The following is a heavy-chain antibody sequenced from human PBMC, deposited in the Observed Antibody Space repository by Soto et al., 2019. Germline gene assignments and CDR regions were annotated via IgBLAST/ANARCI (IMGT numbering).Heavy chain of an antibody. CDR3: AKDKARTGTNYYYYYYMDV. V-gene: IGHV3-9*01. CDR1: GFTFDDYA. J-gene: IGHJ6*03. Sequence: EVQLVESGGGLVQPGRSLRLSCAASGFTFDDYAMHWVRQAPGKGLEWVSGISWNSGSIGYADSVKGRFTISRDNAKNSLYLQMNSLRAEDTALYYCAKDKARTGTNYYYYYYMDVWGQGTTVTVSS. D-gene: IGHD1-7*01. CDR2: ISWNSGSI.